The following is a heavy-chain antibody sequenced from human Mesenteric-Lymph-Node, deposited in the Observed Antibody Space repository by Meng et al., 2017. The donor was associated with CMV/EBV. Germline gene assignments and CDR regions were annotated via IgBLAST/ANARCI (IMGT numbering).Heavy chain of an antibody. CDR2: INPNSGGT. Sequence: ASVKVSCKASGYTFTDYYLHWVRQAPGQGLEWMGWINPNSGGTNYAQKFQGRVTMTRDTSISTAYMELSRLRSDDTAVYYCARMLGYSSDYWGQGTLVTVSS. J-gene: IGHJ4*02. V-gene: IGHV1-2*02. CDR3: ARMLGYSSDY. D-gene: IGHD6-13*01. CDR1: GYTFTDYY.